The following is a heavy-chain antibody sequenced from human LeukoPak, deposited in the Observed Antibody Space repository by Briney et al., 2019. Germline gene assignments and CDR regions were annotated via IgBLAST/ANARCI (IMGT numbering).Heavy chain of an antibody. Sequence: GGSLRLSCAASGFTFSSYGMHWVRQAPGKGLEWVAFIRYDGSNKYYADSVKGRFTISRDNSKNTLYLQMNSLRAEDTAVYYCAKVPVSGYEPCVYWGQGTLVTVSS. CDR2: IRYDGSNK. V-gene: IGHV3-30*02. D-gene: IGHD5-12*01. CDR3: AKVPVSGYEPCVY. CDR1: GFTFSSYG. J-gene: IGHJ4*02.